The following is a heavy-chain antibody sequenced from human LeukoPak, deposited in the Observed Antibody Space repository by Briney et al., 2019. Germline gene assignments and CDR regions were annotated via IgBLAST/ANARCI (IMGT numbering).Heavy chain of an antibody. CDR3: ARHNYDILTGNDY. J-gene: IGHJ4*02. Sequence: SETLSLTCAVSGYSISSGYYWGWIRPPPGKGLEWIGSIYYSGSTYYNPSLKSRVTISVDTSKNQFSLKLSSVTAADTAVYYCARHNYDILTGNDYWGQGTLVTVSS. CDR1: GYSISSGYY. CDR2: IYYSGST. V-gene: IGHV4-38-2*01. D-gene: IGHD3-9*01.